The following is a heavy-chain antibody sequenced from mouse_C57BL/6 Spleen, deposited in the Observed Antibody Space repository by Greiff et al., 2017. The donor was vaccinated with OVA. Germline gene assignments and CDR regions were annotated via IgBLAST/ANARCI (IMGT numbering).Heavy chain of an antibody. CDR2: IYPGSGST. CDR1: GYTFTSYW. J-gene: IGHJ2*01. V-gene: IGHV1-55*01. CDR3: ERDDYYGSSHYVDDY. Sequence: QVQLQQPGAELVKPGASVKMSCKASGYTFTSYWITWVKQRPGQGLEWIGDIYPGSGSTNYNEKFKSKATLTVDTSSSTAYMQLSSLTAEDSDVYYCERDDYYGSSHYVDDYGGQGTTLTVSS. D-gene: IGHD1-1*01.